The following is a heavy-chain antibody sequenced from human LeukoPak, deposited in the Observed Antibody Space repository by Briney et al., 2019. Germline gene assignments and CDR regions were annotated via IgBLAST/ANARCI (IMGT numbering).Heavy chain of an antibody. CDR1: GFIFSTIW. Sequence: GGSLRLSCAASGFIFSTIWMSWVRQAPGKGLEWVASIKGDGSEKYYVDSVKGRFTISRDNAKNSLYLQMNSLRAEDTAVYYCARLRPLSQLDYWGQGTLVAASS. CDR3: ARLRPLSQLDY. J-gene: IGHJ4*02. CDR2: IKGDGSEK. V-gene: IGHV3-7*01. D-gene: IGHD5-12*01.